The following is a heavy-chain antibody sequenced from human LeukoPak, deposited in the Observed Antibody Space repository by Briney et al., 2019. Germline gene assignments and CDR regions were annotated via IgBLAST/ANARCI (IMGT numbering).Heavy chain of an antibody. CDR3: ARSLTVGATSYNWFDP. CDR1: GGTFSSYG. CDR2: IIPFFAIT. V-gene: IGHV1-69*13. J-gene: IGHJ5*02. Sequence: SVTVSCKASGGTFSSYGITWVRQAPGQGLEWMGGIIPFFAITNYAQKFQGRVTITADESTSTAYMELRSLRSEDTAIYYCARSLTVGATSYNWFDPWGQGTLVTVSS. D-gene: IGHD1-26*01.